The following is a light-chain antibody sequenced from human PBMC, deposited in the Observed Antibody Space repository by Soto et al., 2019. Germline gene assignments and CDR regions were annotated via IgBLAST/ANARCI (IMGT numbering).Light chain of an antibody. J-gene: IGLJ1*01. CDR1: SSDIGGYDY. CDR2: EVT. Sequence: QSVLTQPPSASGSPGQSVTISCTGSSSDIGGYDYVSWYQQRPGKVPKLIIYEVTKRPSGVPDRFSGSKSGNTASLTVSGLQADDEADYYCCSYASSSSYVFGTGTKLTVL. CDR3: CSYASSSSYV. V-gene: IGLV2-8*01.